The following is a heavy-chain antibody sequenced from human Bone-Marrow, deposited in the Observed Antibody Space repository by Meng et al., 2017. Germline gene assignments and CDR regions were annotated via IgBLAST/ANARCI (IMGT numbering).Heavy chain of an antibody. CDR3: ARDIRQGGNIWFDP. Sequence: QVQLRESGPGLVKPSQTLSLTFTVSGGSISSGGYYWSWIRQHPGKGLEWIGYIYYSGTTYYNPSLSSLVTISVDTSKNQFSLNLSSVTAADTAVYYCARDIRQGGNIWFDPWGQGTLVTVSS. CDR1: GGSISSGGYY. J-gene: IGHJ5*02. D-gene: IGHD3-16*01. V-gene: IGHV4-31*01. CDR2: IYYSGTT.